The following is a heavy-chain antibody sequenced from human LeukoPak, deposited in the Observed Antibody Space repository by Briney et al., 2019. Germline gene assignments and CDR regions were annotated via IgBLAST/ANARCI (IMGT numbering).Heavy chain of an antibody. D-gene: IGHD2-2*01. CDR1: GFTFSSYE. V-gene: IGHV3-74*01. CDR3: ARDWYYAIDY. CDR2: INSDGSST. Sequence: PGGSLRLSCAASGFTFSSYEMNWVRQAPGKGLVSVSRINSDGSSTRYSDSVRGRFTISRDNAKNTLYLQMNSLRADDTAVYYCARDWYYAIDYWGQGTLVTVSS. J-gene: IGHJ4*02.